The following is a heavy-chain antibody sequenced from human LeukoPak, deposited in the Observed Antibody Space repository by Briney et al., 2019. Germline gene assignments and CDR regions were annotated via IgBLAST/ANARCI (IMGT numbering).Heavy chain of an antibody. CDR1: GFTFSNYD. V-gene: IGHV3-21*04. J-gene: IGHJ4*02. D-gene: IGHD2-2*01. Sequence: PGGSLRLSCAASGFTFSNYDMNWVRQAPGKGLEWVSFISSRTTSIYYADSVKGRFTISRDNSKNTLYLQMNSLRAEDTAVYYCAKDGSGGSSIVVVPAAFDYWGQGTLVTVSS. CDR3: AKDGSGGSSIVVVPAAFDY. CDR2: ISSRTTSI.